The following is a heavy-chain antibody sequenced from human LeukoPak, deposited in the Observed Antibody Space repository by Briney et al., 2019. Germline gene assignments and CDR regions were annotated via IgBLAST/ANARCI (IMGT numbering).Heavy chain of an antibody. D-gene: IGHD3-16*01. J-gene: IGHJ4*02. V-gene: IGHV3-74*01. CDR2: INSDGSST. CDR3: ARGRSVGDIDY. Sequence: GGSLRLSCAASGFTFSTYWIHWVRQAPGKGLVWVSRINSDGSSTSYAGSVKGRFTISRDNAKNTLYLQMNSLRADDTAVYYCARGRSVGDIDYWGQGTLVTVSS. CDR1: GFTFSTYW.